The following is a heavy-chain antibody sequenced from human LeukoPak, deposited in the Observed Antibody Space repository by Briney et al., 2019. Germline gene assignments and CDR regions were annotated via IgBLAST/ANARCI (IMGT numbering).Heavy chain of an antibody. CDR3: ARMAARLPSYYYYMDV. J-gene: IGHJ6*03. D-gene: IGHD6-6*01. V-gene: IGHV4-59*01. CDR1: GGSISSYY. CDR2: IYYSGST. Sequence: SETLSLTCTVSGGSISSYYWSWIRQPPGKGLEWIGYIYYSGSTNYNPSLKSRVTISVDTSKNQFSLKLSSVTAADTAVYYCARMAARLPSYYYYMDVWGKGTTVTVSS.